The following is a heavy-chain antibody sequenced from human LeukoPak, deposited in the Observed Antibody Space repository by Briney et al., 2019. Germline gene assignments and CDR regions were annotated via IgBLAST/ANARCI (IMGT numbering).Heavy chain of an antibody. Sequence: GGSLRLSCAASGFTFSSYAMSWVRQAPGKGLEWVSAITGGGGSTYYADSVKGRFTISRDNSKNALCLQMNSLRAEDTAVYYCAKTIQWPYYFDYWGQGTLVTVSS. CDR3: AKTIQWPYYFDY. V-gene: IGHV3-23*01. CDR2: ITGGGGST. CDR1: GFTFSSYA. J-gene: IGHJ4*02. D-gene: IGHD6-19*01.